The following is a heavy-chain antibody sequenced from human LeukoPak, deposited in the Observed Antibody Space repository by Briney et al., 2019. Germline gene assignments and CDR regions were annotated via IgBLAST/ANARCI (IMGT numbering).Heavy chain of an antibody. D-gene: IGHD3-22*01. V-gene: IGHV4-59*01. Sequence: KPSETLSLTCTVSGGSISSYYWSWIRQTPGKGLEWIGYIYYSGSTNYNPSLKSRVTISVDTSKNQFSLKLSSVTAADTAMYYCARRFSSGYYYFDYWGQGTLVTVSS. CDR1: GGSISSYY. J-gene: IGHJ4*02. CDR2: IYYSGST. CDR3: ARRFSSGYYYFDY.